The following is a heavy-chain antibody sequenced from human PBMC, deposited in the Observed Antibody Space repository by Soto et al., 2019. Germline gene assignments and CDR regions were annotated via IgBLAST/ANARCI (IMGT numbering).Heavy chain of an antibody. CDR3: ARVLFGRGNWFDP. V-gene: IGHV4-59*01. CDR2: IYYSGST. J-gene: IGHJ5*02. CDR1: GRSISLYY. D-gene: IGHD3-3*01. Sequence: SDTLSLTCNAAGRSISLYYWRCNRQPPGKGLEWIGYIYYSGSTNYNPSLKSRVTISVDTSKNQFSLKLSSVTAADTAVYYCARVLFGRGNWFDPWGQGTLVTVS.